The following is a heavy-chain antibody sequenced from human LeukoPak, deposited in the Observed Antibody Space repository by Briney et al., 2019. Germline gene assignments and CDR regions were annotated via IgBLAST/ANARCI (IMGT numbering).Heavy chain of an antibody. Sequence: SETLSLTCTVSGGSISSGGYYWSWIRQHPGKGLEWIGYIYYSGSTYYNPSLKSRVTISVDTSKNQFSLKLSSVTAADTAVYYCARAGGYGYYYYGMDVWGQGTTVTVSS. J-gene: IGHJ6*02. D-gene: IGHD5-12*01. CDR2: IYYSGST. CDR1: GGSISSGGYY. V-gene: IGHV4-31*03. CDR3: ARAGGYGYYYYGMDV.